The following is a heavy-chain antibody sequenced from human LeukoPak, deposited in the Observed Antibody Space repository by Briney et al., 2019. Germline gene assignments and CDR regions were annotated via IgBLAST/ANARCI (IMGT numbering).Heavy chain of an antibody. CDR1: GGSISSSSYY. Sequence: SETLSLTCTVSGGSISSSSYYWGWIRQPPGKGLEWIGSIYYSGSTYYNPSLKSRVTVSVDTSKNQFSLKLSSVTAADTAVYYCARDHTIFAVVFPSDPWGQGTLVTVSS. J-gene: IGHJ5*02. CDR3: ARDHTIFAVVFPSDP. D-gene: IGHD3-3*01. CDR2: IYYSGST. V-gene: IGHV4-39*02.